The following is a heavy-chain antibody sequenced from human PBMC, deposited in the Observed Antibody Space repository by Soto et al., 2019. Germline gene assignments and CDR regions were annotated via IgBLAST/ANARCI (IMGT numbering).Heavy chain of an antibody. D-gene: IGHD1-1*01. V-gene: IGHV3-23*01. CDR2: ILVGGST. Sequence: GGSLRLSCAVSGFICSSYDMSWVRQAPGKGLEWVSTILVGGSTHYEDAVKGRFTISRDTSKNTVYLQMNSLTAGDTAVYYCAKATATSGGAFEIYGQGTMVTVSS. CDR1: GFICSSYD. CDR3: AKATATSGGAFEI. J-gene: IGHJ3*02.